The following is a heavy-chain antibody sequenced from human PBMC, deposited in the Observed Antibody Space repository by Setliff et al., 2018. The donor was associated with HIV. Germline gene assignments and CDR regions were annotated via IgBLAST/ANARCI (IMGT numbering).Heavy chain of an antibody. CDR2: IYSSGNT. CDR3: AREEKLSAVAGTMYYYYAMDV. CDR1: GGSIRSDSYY. D-gene: IGHD6-19*01. J-gene: IGHJ6*02. V-gene: IGHV4-61*02. Sequence: PSETLSLTCTVSGGSIRSDSYYWTWIRQPAGEGLEWIGRIYSSGNTNYNPSLESRFTISVDTSKNQFSLKLSSVTAADTAVYYCAREEKLSAVAGTMYYYYAMDVWGQGTTVTVSS.